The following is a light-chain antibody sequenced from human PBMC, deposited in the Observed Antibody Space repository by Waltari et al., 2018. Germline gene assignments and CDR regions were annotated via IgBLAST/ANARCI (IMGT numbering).Light chain of an antibody. J-gene: IGLJ2*01. CDR1: SSDVGSYTL. CDR2: EVS. Sequence: QSALPPPPSASGSPGQSVTISCTGTSSDVGSYTLVSWYQQHPGKAPKLLIYEVSERPSGVSIRFSGSKSGNTASLSVSGLQAEDESDYYCSSYAGSMTLVFGGGTKLTVL. CDR3: SSYAGSMTLV. V-gene: IGLV2-8*01.